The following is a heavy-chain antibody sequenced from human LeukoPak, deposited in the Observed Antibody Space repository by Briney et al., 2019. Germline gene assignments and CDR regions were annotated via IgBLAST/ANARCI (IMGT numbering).Heavy chain of an antibody. CDR3: AKDRLRGYSYGYADY. CDR1: GFTFSSYA. J-gene: IGHJ4*02. D-gene: IGHD5-18*01. Sequence: GGSLRLSCAASGFTFSSYAMSWVRQAPGKGLEWVSAISGSGGSTYYADSVKGRFTISRDNSKNTLYLQMNSLRAEDTAVYYCAKDRLRGYSYGYADYWGQGTLVTVSS. CDR2: ISGSGGST. V-gene: IGHV3-23*01.